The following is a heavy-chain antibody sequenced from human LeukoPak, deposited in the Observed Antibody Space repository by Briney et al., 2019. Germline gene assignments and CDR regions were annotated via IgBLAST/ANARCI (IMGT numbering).Heavy chain of an antibody. CDR1: GFPFNRFA. J-gene: IGHJ4*02. CDR2: ISGGGDA. Sequence: GGSLRLSFTASGFPFNRFAMSWVGQAPGQGLAWVSAISGGGDAHYADSVKGRFTISRDNSKTTLFLHMNNLTAEDPALYYRAKEGITGADSWGQGTLVSVSS. CDR3: AKEGITGADS. V-gene: IGHV3-23*01.